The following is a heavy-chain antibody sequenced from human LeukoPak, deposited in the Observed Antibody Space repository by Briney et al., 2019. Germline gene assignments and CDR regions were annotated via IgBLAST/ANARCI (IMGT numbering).Heavy chain of an antibody. CDR3: ARDRRHYMDV. CDR1: GFTFSSYG. V-gene: IGHV3-33*01. CDR2: IWYEGSNK. J-gene: IGHJ6*03. Sequence: GGTLRLFCAASGFTFSSYGMHWVREAPGKGLEWVAVIWYEGSNKYYADSVKGRFTISRDNSKHTLYLQMNSLRAEDTAVYYCARDRRHYMDVWGKGTTVTVSS.